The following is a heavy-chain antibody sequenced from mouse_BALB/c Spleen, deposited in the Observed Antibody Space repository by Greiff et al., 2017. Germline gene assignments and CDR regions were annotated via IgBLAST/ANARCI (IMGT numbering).Heavy chain of an antibody. J-gene: IGHJ4*01. Sequence: VQLKESGPSLVKPSQTLSLTCSVTGDSITSGYWNWIRKFPGNKLEYMGYISYSGSTYYNPSLKSRISITRDTSKNQYYLQLNSVTTEDTATYYCARQYYYGDYAMDYWGQGTSVTVSS. CDR3: ARQYYYGDYAMDY. CDR1: GDSITSGY. V-gene: IGHV3-8*02. CDR2: ISYSGST. D-gene: IGHD1-1*01.